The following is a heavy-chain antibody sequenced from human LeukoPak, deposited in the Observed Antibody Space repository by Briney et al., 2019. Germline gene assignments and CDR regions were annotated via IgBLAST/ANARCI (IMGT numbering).Heavy chain of an antibody. CDR3: ARVTSGMRYNWFDP. CDR2: IHPRSGYS. J-gene: IGHJ5*02. D-gene: IGHD2-2*01. CDR1: GYTFTDYD. V-gene: IGHV1-8*01. Sequence: ASVKVSCMTSGYTFTDYDVNWVRQAPGQGLEWMGYIHPRSGYSESAQRFQGRLSMTMDVSTDTAYMELSTLTSDDTAVYYCARVTSGMRYNWFDPWGQGTLIIVSS.